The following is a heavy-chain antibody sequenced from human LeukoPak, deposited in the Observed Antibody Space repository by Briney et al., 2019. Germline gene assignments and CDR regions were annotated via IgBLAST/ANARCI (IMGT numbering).Heavy chain of an antibody. Sequence: SETPSLTCTVSGGSISNYYWSWIRQPPGKGLEWIGYIYYSGSTNYNPSLKGRVTMSVDTSKNQFSLKLTSVTAADTAVYYCARHGNTMVREVITYPFDYWGQGTLVTVSS. D-gene: IGHD3-10*01. CDR3: ARHGNTMVREVITYPFDY. V-gene: IGHV4-59*08. CDR1: GGSISNYY. J-gene: IGHJ4*02. CDR2: IYYSGST.